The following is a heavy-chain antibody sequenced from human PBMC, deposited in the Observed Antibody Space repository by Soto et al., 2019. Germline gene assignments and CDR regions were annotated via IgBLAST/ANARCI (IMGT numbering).Heavy chain of an antibody. CDR1: GYSFTTYW. J-gene: IGHJ1*01. Sequence: GESLKISCKGSGYSFTTYWISWVRQMPGKGLEWMGRIDPSDSYSNYSPSFQGHVTISVDKSLSTVYLQWTSLEASDTAIYYCARTDNTSDYSSSSDAEFFQHWGQGTLVTVSS. CDR3: ARTDNTSDYSSSSDAEFFQH. CDR2: IDPSDSYS. V-gene: IGHV5-10-1*01. D-gene: IGHD6-6*01.